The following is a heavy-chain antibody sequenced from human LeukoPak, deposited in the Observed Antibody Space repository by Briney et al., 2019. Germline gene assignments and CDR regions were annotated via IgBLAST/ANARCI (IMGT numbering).Heavy chain of an antibody. CDR2: IKQDGSEK. V-gene: IGHV3-7*01. Sequence: GGSLRLSCAASGFTFSSCWMSWVRQAPGKGLEWVANIKQDGSEKYYVDSVKGRFTISRDNAKNSLYLQMNSLRAEDTAVYYCARRVVVSNLDYWGQGTLVTVSS. J-gene: IGHJ4*02. CDR3: ARRVVVSNLDY. D-gene: IGHD3-22*01. CDR1: GFTFSSCW.